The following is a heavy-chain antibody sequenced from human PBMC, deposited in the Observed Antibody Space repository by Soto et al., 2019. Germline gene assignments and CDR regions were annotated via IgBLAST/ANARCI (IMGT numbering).Heavy chain of an antibody. V-gene: IGHV3-33*01. CDR2: VWSNGINK. CDR1: GFSFTNYG. Sequence: GSLRLSCATSGFSFTNYGMHWVRQAPGKGLEWVAVVWSNGINKYYADSVRGRFTISRDNSRNSLSLLMNSLRVEDTALYYCVRERGPFDAFDFWGQGTMVTVSS. J-gene: IGHJ3*01. CDR3: VRERGPFDAFDF.